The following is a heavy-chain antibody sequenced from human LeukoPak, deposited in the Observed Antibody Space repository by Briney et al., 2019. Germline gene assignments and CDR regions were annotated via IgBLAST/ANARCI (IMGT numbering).Heavy chain of an antibody. CDR2: IHYSEST. V-gene: IGHV4-59*01. Sequence: PSETLSLTCTVSGDSMISYYWSWIRQPPGKGLEWIGYIHYSESTNYNPSLKSRVTISVDTSKNQFSLKLSSVTAADTAMYYCARAPLALIVFDIWGQGTMVTVSS. CDR1: GDSMISYY. D-gene: IGHD2-21*01. CDR3: ARAPLALIVFDI. J-gene: IGHJ3*02.